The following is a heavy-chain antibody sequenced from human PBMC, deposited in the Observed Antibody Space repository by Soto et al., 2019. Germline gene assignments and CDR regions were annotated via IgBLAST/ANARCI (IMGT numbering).Heavy chain of an antibody. Sequence: GGALRLSCAASGVAFSNYGMHWGRQTPGKGLVWVSRINSDGSSTSYADSVKGRFTISRDNAKNTLYLQMNSLRAEDTALYYCAKGRSYYYYYGVDVWGQGTTVTVSS. J-gene: IGHJ6*02. CDR1: GVAFSNYG. V-gene: IGHV3-74*01. CDR3: AKGRSYYYYYGVDV. CDR2: INSDGSST.